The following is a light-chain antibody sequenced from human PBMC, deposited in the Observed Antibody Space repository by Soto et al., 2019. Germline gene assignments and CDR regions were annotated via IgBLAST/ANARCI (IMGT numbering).Light chain of an antibody. CDR1: QGISSY. Sequence: IQLTQSPSSLSASVGDRVTITCRASQGISSYLAWYQQKPGKAPKLLIYAASTLQSGVPSRFSGSGSGTDFTLTISSLQPEDFATYYFQQLNSYPLITFGPGTKVYIK. V-gene: IGKV1-9*01. CDR3: QQLNSYPLIT. J-gene: IGKJ3*01. CDR2: AAS.